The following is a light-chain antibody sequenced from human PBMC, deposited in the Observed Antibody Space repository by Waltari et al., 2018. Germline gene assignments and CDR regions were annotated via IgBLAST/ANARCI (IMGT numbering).Light chain of an antibody. V-gene: IGLV3-21*04. CDR1: NIGSKS. CDR3: QVWDSSSDHLWV. J-gene: IGLJ3*02. CDR2: YDS. Sequence: SYVLTQPPSVSVAPGKTARITCGGNNIGSKSVHWYQQKPGQAPVLVIYYDSARPSGIPERFSGSNSGNTATLSISRVEAGDEADYYCQVWDSSSDHLWVFGGGTKLTVL.